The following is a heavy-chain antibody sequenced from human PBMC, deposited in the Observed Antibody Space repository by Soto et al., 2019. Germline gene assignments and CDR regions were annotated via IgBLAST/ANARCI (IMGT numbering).Heavy chain of an antibody. D-gene: IGHD2-15*01. CDR1: GGTFSSYA. J-gene: IGHJ6*02. CDR3: ASGYCSGGSCYSFLSYYYYGMDV. Sequence: SVKVSCKASGGTFSSYAISWVRQAPGQGLEWMGGIIPIFGTANYAQKFQGRVTITADESTSTAYMELSSLRSEDTAVYYCASGYCSGGSCYSFLSYYYYGMDVCGQGTTVTVSS. CDR2: IIPIFGTA. V-gene: IGHV1-69*13.